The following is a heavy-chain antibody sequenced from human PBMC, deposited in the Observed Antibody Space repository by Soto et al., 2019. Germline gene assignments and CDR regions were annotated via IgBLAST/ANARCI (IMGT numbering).Heavy chain of an antibody. CDR1: GGSISSSSYY. V-gene: IGHV4-39*01. D-gene: IGHD5-12*01. CDR3: ARNVDIPLRGMDV. J-gene: IGHJ6*02. Sequence: QLQLQESGPGLVKPSETLSLTCTVSGGSISSSSYYWGWIRQPPGKGLEWIGSIYYSGSTYYNPSLKSRVTISVDTSKNQFSLKLSSVTAADTAVYYCARNVDIPLRGMDVWGQGTTVTVSS. CDR2: IYYSGST.